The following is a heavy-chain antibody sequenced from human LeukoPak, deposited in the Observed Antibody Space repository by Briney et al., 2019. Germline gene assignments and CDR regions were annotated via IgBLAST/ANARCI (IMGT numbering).Heavy chain of an antibody. J-gene: IGHJ4*02. V-gene: IGHV3-66*01. CDR1: GFTVTSNY. D-gene: IGHD4-17*01. CDR3: ASKLTSGY. Sequence: GGSQRLSCVVSGFTVTSNYMSWVRQAPGKGLEWVSVIYSGGTTNYADSVKGRFTVYRDNSKNTLYLQMSSLRAEDTAVYYCASKLTSGYWGQGTLVTVSS. CDR2: IYSGGTT.